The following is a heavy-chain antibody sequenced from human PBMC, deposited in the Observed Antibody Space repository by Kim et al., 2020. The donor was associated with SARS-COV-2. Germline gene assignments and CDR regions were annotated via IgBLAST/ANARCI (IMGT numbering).Heavy chain of an antibody. Sequence: TYYNPSLKSRVTISVDTSKNQFSLKLSSVTAADTAVYYCARGDGGNSIDYWGQGTLVTVSS. J-gene: IGHJ4*02. CDR2: T. V-gene: IGHV4-31*02. CDR3: ARGDGGNSIDY. D-gene: IGHD2-21*02.